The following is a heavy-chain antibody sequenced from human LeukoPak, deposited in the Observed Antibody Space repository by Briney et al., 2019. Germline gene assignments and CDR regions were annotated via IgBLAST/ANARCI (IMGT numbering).Heavy chain of an antibody. V-gene: IGHV3-48*03. D-gene: IGHD3-10*01. CDR3: ARDRPPYGSGNYYNI. CDR2: ISSSGSTI. CDR1: GFTFSSYE. Sequence: PGGSLRLSCAASGFTFSSYEMNWVRQAPGKGLEWVSYISSSGSTIYYADSVKGRFTISRDNAKNSLYLQMNSLRAEDTAVYYCARDRPPYGSGNYYNIWGQGTLVTVSS. J-gene: IGHJ4*02.